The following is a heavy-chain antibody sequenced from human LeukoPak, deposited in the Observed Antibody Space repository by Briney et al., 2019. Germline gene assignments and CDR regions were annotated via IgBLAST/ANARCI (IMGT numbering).Heavy chain of an antibody. CDR1: GYTFTSYY. V-gene: IGHV1-46*01. Sequence: GASVKVSCKASGYTFTSYYMRWVRQAPGQGLEWMGIINPSGGSTNYAQKFQERVTITRDMSTSTAYMELSSLRSEDTAVYYCAAVFEWELSQSYYFDYWGQGTLVTVSS. J-gene: IGHJ4*02. CDR3: AAVFEWELSQSYYFDY. D-gene: IGHD1-26*01. CDR2: INPSGGST.